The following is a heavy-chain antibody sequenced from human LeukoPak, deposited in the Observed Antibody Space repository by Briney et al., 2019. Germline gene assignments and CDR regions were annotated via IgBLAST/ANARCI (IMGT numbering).Heavy chain of an antibody. CDR1: GFTVSSNY. D-gene: IGHD3-22*01. V-gene: IGHV3-53*01. Sequence: GGSLRLSCAASGFTVSSNYMSWVRQAPGKGLEWVSVIYSGGSTYYADSVKGRFTISRDNSKNTLYLQMNSLRAEDTAVYYCARRETYYDSSGCPDYWGQGTLVTVSS. CDR3: ARRETYYDSSGCPDY. J-gene: IGHJ4*02. CDR2: IYSGGST.